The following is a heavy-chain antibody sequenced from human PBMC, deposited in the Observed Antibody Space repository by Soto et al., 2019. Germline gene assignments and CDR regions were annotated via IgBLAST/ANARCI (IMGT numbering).Heavy chain of an antibody. J-gene: IGHJ4*02. CDR1: GGSITTGGYY. V-gene: IGHV4-31*03. D-gene: IGHD2-15*01. Sequence: SLTCTVSGGSITTGGYYWSWIRQLPGKGLEWIGHRYYGESTYYNPSLKSRVSISLDTSKNQFSLKLSFVTAADTAMYYCARTKCSGGSCYSWSLDYWGQGTPVTVPQ. CDR2: RYYGEST. CDR3: ARTKCSGGSCYSWSLDY.